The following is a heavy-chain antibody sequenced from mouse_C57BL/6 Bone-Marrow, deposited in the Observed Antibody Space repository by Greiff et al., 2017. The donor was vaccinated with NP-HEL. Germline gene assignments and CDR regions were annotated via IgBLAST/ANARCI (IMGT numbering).Heavy chain of an antibody. CDR3: TTEDYSFAY. Sequence: VQLQQSGAELVRPGASVKLSCTASGFNIKDDYMHWVKQRPEQGLEWIGWIDPENGDTEYASKFLGKATITADTSSNTAYLQLSSLTSEDTAVYYCTTEDYSFAYWGQGTLVTVSA. D-gene: IGHD1-1*01. CDR1: GFNIKDDY. V-gene: IGHV14-4*01. CDR2: IDPENGDT. J-gene: IGHJ3*01.